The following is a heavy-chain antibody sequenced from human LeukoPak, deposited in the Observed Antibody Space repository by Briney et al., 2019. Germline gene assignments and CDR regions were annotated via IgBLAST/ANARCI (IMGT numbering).Heavy chain of an antibody. V-gene: IGHV1-2*02. Sequence: VASVKVSCTASGYTFTGYYMHWVRQAPGQGLEWMGWINPNSGGTNYAQKFQGRVTMTRDTSISTAYMELSRLRSDDTAVYYCARDRARIAVAGGYNWFDPWGQGTLVTVSS. CDR1: GYTFTGYY. CDR2: INPNSGGT. D-gene: IGHD6-19*01. CDR3: ARDRARIAVAGGYNWFDP. J-gene: IGHJ5*02.